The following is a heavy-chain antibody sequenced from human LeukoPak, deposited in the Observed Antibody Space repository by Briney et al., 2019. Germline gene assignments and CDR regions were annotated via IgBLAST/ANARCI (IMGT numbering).Heavy chain of an antibody. J-gene: IGHJ4*02. CDR2: IDPSGGST. CDR1: GYTFTSYY. D-gene: IGHD3-10*01. Sequence: ASVKVSCKASGYTFTSYYMHWVRQAPGQGLEWMGIIDPSGGSTSYAQKFQGRVTMTRDTSTSTVYMELSSLRSEDTAVYYCARAPPTMVRGLRVGYYFDYWGQGTLVTVSS. V-gene: IGHV1-46*01. CDR3: ARAPPTMVRGLRVGYYFDY.